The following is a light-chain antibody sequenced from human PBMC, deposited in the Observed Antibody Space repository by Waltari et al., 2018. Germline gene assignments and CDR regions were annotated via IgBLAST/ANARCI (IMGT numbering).Light chain of an antibody. Sequence: DIQMTQSPSSLSAFVGDRVTITCRASQGVNSWLAWYQQKPGEAPKLLIYKASSLQSGVPSRFSGSGSGTDFTIIISSLQPEDVATYYCQQYNSAPLTFGGGTKVEIK. J-gene: IGKJ4*01. V-gene: IGKV1-5*03. CDR1: QGVNSW. CDR3: QQYNSAPLT. CDR2: KAS.